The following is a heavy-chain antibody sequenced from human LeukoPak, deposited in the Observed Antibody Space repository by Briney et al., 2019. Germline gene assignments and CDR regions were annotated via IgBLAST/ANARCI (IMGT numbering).Heavy chain of an antibody. J-gene: IGHJ6*03. CDR1: GYTFTSYD. Sequence: ASVKVPCKASGYTFTSYDINWVRQATGQGLEWMGWMNPNRGNTGYAQKFQGRVTMTRNTSISTAYMELSSLRSEDTAVYYCARVPPLRLRFSRGRYYYYYMDVWGKGTTVTVSS. CDR3: ARVPPLRLRFSRGRYYYYYMDV. D-gene: IGHD5-12*01. V-gene: IGHV1-8*01. CDR2: MNPNRGNT.